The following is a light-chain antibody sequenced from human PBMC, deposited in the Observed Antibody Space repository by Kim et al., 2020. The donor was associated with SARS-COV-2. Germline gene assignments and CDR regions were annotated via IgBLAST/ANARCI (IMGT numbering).Light chain of an antibody. CDR3: GSFTGSGTLV. V-gene: IGLV2-14*03. CDR1: SGDVGGYDV. Sequence: GQLITISCTGTSGDVGGYDVVSWYQQYPGKAPNLMIYDVTKPPSGVSYRFSCSKSGNTASLTISGLQAEDEAGYYCGSFTGSGTLVFGGGTQLTVL. CDR2: DVT. J-gene: IGLJ2*01.